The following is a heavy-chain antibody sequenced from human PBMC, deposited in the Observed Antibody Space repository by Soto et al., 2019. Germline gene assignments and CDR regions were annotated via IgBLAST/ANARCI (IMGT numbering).Heavy chain of an antibody. CDR1: GASIDNYY. D-gene: IGHD6-13*01. CDR2: IYYSGNT. V-gene: IGHV4-59*12. Sequence: SETLSLTCTVSGASIDNYYWSWIRQPPGKGLEWIGYIYYSGNTNYNPSLKSRVTISVDTSKNQFSLKLSSVTAADTAVYYCARGGIAAAGTHPLDYWGQGTLVTVSS. J-gene: IGHJ4*02. CDR3: ARGGIAAAGTHPLDY.